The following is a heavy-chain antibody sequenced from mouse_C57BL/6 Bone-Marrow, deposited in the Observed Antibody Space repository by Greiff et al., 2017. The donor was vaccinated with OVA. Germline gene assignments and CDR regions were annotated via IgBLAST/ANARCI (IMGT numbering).Heavy chain of an antibody. CDR1: GYTFTDYY. D-gene: IGHD2-4*01. CDR3: AKTSIYYDYDRFAY. J-gene: IGHJ3*01. Sequence: VQLQQSGPELVKPGASVKISCKASGYTFTDYYMNWVKQSHGKSLEWIGDINPNNGGTSYNQKFKGKATLTVDKSSSTAYMELRSLTSEDSAVYYCAKTSIYYDYDRFAYWGQGTLVTVSA. CDR2: INPNNGGT. V-gene: IGHV1-26*01.